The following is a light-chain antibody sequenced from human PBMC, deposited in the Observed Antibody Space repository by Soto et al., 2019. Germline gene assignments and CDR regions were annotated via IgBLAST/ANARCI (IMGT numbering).Light chain of an antibody. V-gene: IGLV2-11*01. J-gene: IGLJ2*01. CDR2: DVS. CDR3: CSYAGSYTV. CDR1: SSDVGGYNF. Sequence: QSALTQPRSVSGSPGQSVTISCTGTSSDVGGYNFVSWYQQHPGKAPKLMSYDVSKRPSGVPDRFSGSKSGNMASLTISGLQAEVEADYYCCSYAGSYTVFGGGTNLTVL.